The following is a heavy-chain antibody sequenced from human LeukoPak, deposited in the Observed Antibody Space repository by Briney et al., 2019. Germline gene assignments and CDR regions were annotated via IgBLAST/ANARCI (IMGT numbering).Heavy chain of an antibody. CDR2: ISWNSGSI. D-gene: IGHD2-2*01. Sequence: GGSLRLSCAASGFTFDDYAMHWVRQAPGKGLEGVSGISWNSGSIVYADSVKGRFTISRDNAKNSLYLQMNSLRAEDTALYYCAKVPAFDYWGQGTLVTVSS. J-gene: IGHJ4*02. CDR1: GFTFDDYA. CDR3: AKVPAFDY. V-gene: IGHV3-9*01.